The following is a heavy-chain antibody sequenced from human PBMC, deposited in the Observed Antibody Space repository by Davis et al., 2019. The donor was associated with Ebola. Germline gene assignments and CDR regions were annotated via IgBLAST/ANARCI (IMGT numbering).Heavy chain of an antibody. CDR3: ATHGSD. CDR1: GASISSPNYY. J-gene: IGHJ4*02. Sequence: SETLSLTCTVSGASISSPNYYWAWMRQPPGKGLEWIGSIYYTGSTNYNPSLKSRVTMSVDTSENQFSLKLSSVTAADTAFYFCATHGSDWGQGSLVTVSS. V-gene: IGHV4-39*01. CDR2: IYYTGST. D-gene: IGHD1-26*01.